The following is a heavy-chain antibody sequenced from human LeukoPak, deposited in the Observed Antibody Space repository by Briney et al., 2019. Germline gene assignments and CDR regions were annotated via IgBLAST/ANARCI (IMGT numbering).Heavy chain of an antibody. CDR3: AMTRAYCSSTSCYGVFVY. V-gene: IGHV4-59*08. D-gene: IGHD2-2*01. CDR2: IYCSGST. CDR1: GGSISSYY. Sequence: SETLSLTCTVSGGSISSYYWSWIRQPPGKGLEWIGYIYCSGSTNYNPSLKSRVTISVDTSKNQFSLKLSSVTAADTAVYYCAMTRAYCSSTSCYGVFVYWGQGTLVTVSS. J-gene: IGHJ4*02.